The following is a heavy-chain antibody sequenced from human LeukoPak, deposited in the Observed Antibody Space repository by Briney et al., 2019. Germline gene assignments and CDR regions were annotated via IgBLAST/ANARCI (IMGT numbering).Heavy chain of an antibody. CDR2: INHSGST. V-gene: IGHV4-34*01. CDR1: GGSFSGYY. D-gene: IGHD3-10*01. J-gene: IGHJ6*02. Sequence: SETLSLTCAGYGGSFSGYYWSWLRQPPGKGLEWIGEINHSGSTNYNPSLKSRVTISVDTSKNQFSLKLSSVTAADTAVYYCARAIREVRGVLWYYYGMDVWGQGTTVTVSS. CDR3: ARAIREVRGVLWYYYGMDV.